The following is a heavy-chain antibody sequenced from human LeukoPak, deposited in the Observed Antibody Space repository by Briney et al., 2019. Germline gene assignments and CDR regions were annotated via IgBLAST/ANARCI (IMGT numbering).Heavy chain of an antibody. Sequence: GGSLRLSCAASGFTFSDYAMSWVRQAPGKGLEWVSAISGSGGSTYYAGSVKGRFTISRDNSKNTLYLQMSSLRAEDTAVYYCAKVASGLDYYDSTGYYLDYWGQGSLVTVSS. J-gene: IGHJ4*02. D-gene: IGHD3-22*01. V-gene: IGHV3-23*01. CDR3: AKVASGLDYYDSTGYYLDY. CDR2: ISGSGGST. CDR1: GFTFSDYA.